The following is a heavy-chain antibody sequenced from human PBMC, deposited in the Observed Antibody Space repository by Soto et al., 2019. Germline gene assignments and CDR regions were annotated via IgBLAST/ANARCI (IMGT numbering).Heavy chain of an antibody. CDR1: GFSLSTSGVG. V-gene: IGHV2-5*02. CDR2: IYWDDDK. D-gene: IGHD2-21*02. J-gene: IGHJ6*02. CDR3: IQSRCGGDCLQSYASHYYYGMDV. Sequence: QITLKESGPTLVKPTQTLTLTCIFSGFSLSTSGVGVGWIRQPPGKALEWLALIYWDDDKRYSPSLRSRLTIRKDTSKNQVVLTMTNMGPVDTATYYCIQSRCGGDCLQSYASHYYYGMDVWGQGTTSPSP.